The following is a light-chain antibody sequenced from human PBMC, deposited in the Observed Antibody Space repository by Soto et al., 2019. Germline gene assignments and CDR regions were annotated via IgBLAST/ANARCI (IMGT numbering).Light chain of an antibody. V-gene: IGLV2-11*01. J-gene: IGLJ1*01. CDR2: DVT. CDR1: SSDVGGCNF. CDR3: CSYVGSYTSYV. Sequence: QSALTQPRSVSGSPGQSVTISCTGTSSDVGGCNFVSWYQQHPGKAPKFMIYDVTKRPSGVPDRFSGSKSGNTASLTISGLQAEDEADYYCCSYVGSYTSYVFGTGTKVTVL.